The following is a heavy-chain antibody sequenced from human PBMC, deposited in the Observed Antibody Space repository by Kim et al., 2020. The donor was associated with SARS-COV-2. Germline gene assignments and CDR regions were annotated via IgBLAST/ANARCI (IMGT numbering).Heavy chain of an antibody. J-gene: IGHJ4*02. V-gene: IGHV3-48*02. CDR3: ARDMTTVTTRDY. Sequence: YYADAVKGRFTISRDNAKNSLYLQMNSLRDEDTAVYYCARDMTTVTTRDYWGQGTLVTVSS. D-gene: IGHD4-17*01.